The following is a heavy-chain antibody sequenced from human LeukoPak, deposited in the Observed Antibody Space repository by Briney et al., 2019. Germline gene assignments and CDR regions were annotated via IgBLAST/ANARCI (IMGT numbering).Heavy chain of an antibody. D-gene: IGHD5-18*01. CDR2: IYSGGST. V-gene: IGHV3-53*01. CDR1: GFTVSSNY. J-gene: IGHJ4*02. CDR3: ARVLSDTAMPNFDY. Sequence: GGSLRLSCAASGFTVSSNYMSWVRQAPGKGLEWVSVIYSGGSTYYADSVKGRFTISRDNSKNTLYLQMNSLRAEDTAVYYCARVLSDTAMPNFDYWGQGTLVTVSS.